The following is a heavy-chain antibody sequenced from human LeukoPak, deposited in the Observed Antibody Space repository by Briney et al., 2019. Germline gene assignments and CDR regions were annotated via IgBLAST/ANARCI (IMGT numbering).Heavy chain of an antibody. CDR1: GFRFGDYW. J-gene: IGHJ4*02. Sequence: GGSLRLSCAASGFRFGDYWMTWARHIPGKGLEWVANIKQDGAENHYAEFVEGRFIISRDNAKNSLYLEMDSLKVEDTAVYYCARVGAWDLQRVFEYWGQGTLVPVSS. CDR2: IKQDGAEN. CDR3: ARVGAWDLQRVFEY. D-gene: IGHD1-26*01. V-gene: IGHV3-7*01.